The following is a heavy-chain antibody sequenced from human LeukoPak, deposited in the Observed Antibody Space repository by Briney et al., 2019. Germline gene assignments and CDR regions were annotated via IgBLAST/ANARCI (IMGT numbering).Heavy chain of an antibody. Sequence: GGSLRLSCTASGFIFGDHAMSLVRQAPGKGLEWVGFIRSKAYGGTTEYAASVKGRFTISRDDSEGIAYLQMNSLRIDDTAVYYCARGPIHLWLHNGMDVWGQGTTVIVFS. J-gene: IGHJ6*02. D-gene: IGHD5-18*01. CDR2: IRSKAYGGTT. V-gene: IGHV3-49*04. CDR3: ARGPIHLWLHNGMDV. CDR1: GFIFGDHA.